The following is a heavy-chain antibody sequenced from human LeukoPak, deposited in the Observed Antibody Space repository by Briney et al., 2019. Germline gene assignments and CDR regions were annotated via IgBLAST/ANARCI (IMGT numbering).Heavy chain of an antibody. Sequence: GASVKVSCKASGGTFSSYAISWVRQAPGQGLEWMGGIIPIFGTANYAQKFQGRVTITADESTSTAYVELSSLRSEDTAVYYCARASLFDDYATATDAFDIWGQGTMVTVSS. V-gene: IGHV1-69*13. CDR2: IIPIFGTA. CDR1: GGTFSSYA. J-gene: IGHJ3*02. CDR3: ARASLFDDYATATDAFDI. D-gene: IGHD3-16*01.